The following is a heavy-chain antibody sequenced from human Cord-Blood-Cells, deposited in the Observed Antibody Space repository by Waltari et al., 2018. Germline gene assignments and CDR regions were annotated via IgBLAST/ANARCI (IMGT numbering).Heavy chain of an antibody. Sequence: QLQLQESGPGLVKPSETLSLTCTVSGGSISSSSYYWGWIRQPPGKGLEWIGSIYYSGSTYYNPSLKSRVTISVDTSKNQFFLKLSSVTAADTAVYYCARHFLLGEYSSSSEYFQHWGQGTLVTVSS. J-gene: IGHJ1*01. V-gene: IGHV4-39*01. CDR3: ARHFLLGEYSSSSEYFQH. CDR2: IYYSGST. CDR1: GGSISSSSYY. D-gene: IGHD6-6*01.